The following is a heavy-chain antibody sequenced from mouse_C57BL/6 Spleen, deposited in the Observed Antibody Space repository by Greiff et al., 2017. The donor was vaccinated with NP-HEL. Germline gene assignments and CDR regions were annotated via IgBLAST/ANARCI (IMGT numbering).Heavy chain of an antibody. J-gene: IGHJ3*01. Sequence: VQLKQPGAELVRPGSSVKLSCKASGYTFTSYWMDWVKQRPGQGLEWIGNIYPSDSETHYNQQFKDKATLTVDKSSSTAYMQLSSLTSEDSAVYYCARDGYYGSSYPFAYWGQGTLVTVSA. D-gene: IGHD1-1*01. V-gene: IGHV1-61*01. CDR2: IYPSDSET. CDR1: GYTFTSYW. CDR3: ARDGYYGSSYPFAY.